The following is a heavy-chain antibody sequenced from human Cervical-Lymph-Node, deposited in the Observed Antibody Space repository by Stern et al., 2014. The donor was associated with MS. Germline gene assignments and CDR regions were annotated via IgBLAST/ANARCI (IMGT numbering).Heavy chain of an antibody. J-gene: IGHJ6*02. CDR3: ARKFYYDIGGSRTYYYYGMDL. CDR2: VSYSGST. CDR1: RGSLSSYY. D-gene: IGHD3-22*01. Sequence: QVQLQESGPGLVKASETLSLTCTVSRGSLSSYYWSWIRQPPGKGLEWIGYVSYSGSTSYNPSLKSRVTISHDSSKSPISLSLRSVTAADTAVYYGARKFYYDIGGSRTYYYYGMDLWGQGTPVIVSS. V-gene: IGHV4-59*01.